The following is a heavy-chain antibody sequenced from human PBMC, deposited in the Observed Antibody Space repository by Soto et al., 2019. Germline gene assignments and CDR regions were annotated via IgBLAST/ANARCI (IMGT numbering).Heavy chain of an antibody. D-gene: IGHD3-3*01. J-gene: IGHJ6*03. V-gene: IGHV4-31*03. CDR1: GGSISSGGYY. Sequence: PSETLSLTCTVSGGSISSGGYYWSLIRQHPGKGLEWIGYIYYSGSTYYNPSLKSRVTISVDTSKNQFSLKLSSVTAADTAVYYCARVLAGGAYYYYYMAVRGKGTTVTVSS. CDR2: IYYSGST. CDR3: ARVLAGGAYYYYYMAV.